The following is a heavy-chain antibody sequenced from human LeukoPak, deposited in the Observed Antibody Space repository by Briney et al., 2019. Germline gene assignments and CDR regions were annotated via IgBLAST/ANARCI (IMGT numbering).Heavy chain of an antibody. V-gene: IGHV1-2*02. CDR3: ARETSCYGSGSYGWFDP. CDR1: VYTFTRYY. J-gene: IGHJ5*02. Sequence: ASVQVSCQSSVYTFTRYYMHWVRPAGSRGGEGMGCINPKSGDTNYAQKFRDRVTMTRDTHLRAPYVALSKLRSDHTAGYYCARETSCYGSGSYGWFDPWGEGTLVTVSS. D-gene: IGHD3-10*01. CDR2: INPKSGDT.